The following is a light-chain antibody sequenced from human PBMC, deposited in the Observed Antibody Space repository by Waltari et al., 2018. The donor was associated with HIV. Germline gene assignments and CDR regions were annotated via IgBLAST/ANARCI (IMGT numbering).Light chain of an antibody. V-gene: IGKV4-1*01. CDR3: QQYYSTPLT. J-gene: IGKJ4*01. CDR1: QSVLYSSNNKNY. CDR2: WAS. Sequence: DIVMTQSPDSLAVSPGERATINCKSSQSVLYSSNNKNYLAWYQQKPGQPPKLLIYWASTRESGVPDRFSGSGSGTDFTLTISSLQAEDVAVYYCQQYYSTPLTFGGGTTVEIK.